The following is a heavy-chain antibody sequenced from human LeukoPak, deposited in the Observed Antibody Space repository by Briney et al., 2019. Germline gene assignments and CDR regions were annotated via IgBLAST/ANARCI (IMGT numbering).Heavy chain of an antibody. CDR1: GYTFTADY. Sequence: ASVNVSRKASGYTFTADYIHWGRQAPRQGLEWMGCINPESGGTNLAQRFQGTVTMTRDTSINTAYMELSSLTSDDTAVYYCARDSYQYFSATTGYSLYYFDFWGQGTLVTVSS. J-gene: IGHJ4*02. CDR3: ARDSYQYFSATTGYSLYYFDF. D-gene: IGHD3-22*01. CDR2: INPESGGT. V-gene: IGHV1-2*02.